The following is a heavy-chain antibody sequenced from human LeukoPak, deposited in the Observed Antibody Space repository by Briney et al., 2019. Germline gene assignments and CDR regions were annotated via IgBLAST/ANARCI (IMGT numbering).Heavy chain of an antibody. D-gene: IGHD6-19*01. J-gene: IGHJ4*02. CDR3: AREPPGGQQWLVDY. Sequence: GGSLRLSCAASGFTFSSYWMSWVRHAPGKGLEWVANIKQDGSEKYYVDSVKGRFTISRDNAKNSLYLQMNSLRAEDTAVYYCAREPPGGQQWLVDYWGQGTLVTVSS. CDR2: IKQDGSEK. CDR1: GFTFSSYW. V-gene: IGHV3-7*01.